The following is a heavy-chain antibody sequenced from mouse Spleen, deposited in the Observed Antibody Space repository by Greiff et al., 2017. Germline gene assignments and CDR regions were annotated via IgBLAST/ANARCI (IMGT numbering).Heavy chain of an antibody. CDR2: IHPNSGST. J-gene: IGHJ4*01. CDR1: GYTFTSYW. V-gene: IGHV1-64*01. Sequence: QVQLKQPGAELVKPGASVKLSCKASGYTFTSYWMHWVKQRPGQGLEWIGMIHPNSGSTNYNEKFKSKATLTVDKSSSTAYMQLSSLTSEDSAVYYCARLAHYAMDYWGQGTSVTVSS. CDR3: ARLAHYAMDY.